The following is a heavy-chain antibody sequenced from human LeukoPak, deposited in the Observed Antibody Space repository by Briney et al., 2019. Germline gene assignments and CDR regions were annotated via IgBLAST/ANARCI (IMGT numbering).Heavy chain of an antibody. V-gene: IGHV4-59*01. J-gene: IGHJ4*02. D-gene: IGHD3-3*01. CDR1: GGSITGYY. CDR2: IYYSGST. Sequence: SETLCLTCTVSGGSITGYYWSWIRQPPGKGLEWIGYIYYSGSTNYNPSLKSRVTISVETSKNQFSLRLSSVTAADTAVYYCARSIFGVVPYSDYWGQGTLVTVPS. CDR3: ARSIFGVVPYSDY.